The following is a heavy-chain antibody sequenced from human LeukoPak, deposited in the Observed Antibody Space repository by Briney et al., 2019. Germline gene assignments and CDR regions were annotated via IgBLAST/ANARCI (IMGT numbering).Heavy chain of an antibody. Sequence: PGGSLRLSCAASGFTFGSQWMRWVRQAPGKGLEWVACIKKDGSERYYVDSVKGRFTISRDNAKNSLYLQMNSLRAEDTAVYYCAALDTAMAPLPDWGQGTRVTVSS. J-gene: IGHJ4*02. CDR3: AALDTAMAPLPD. CDR2: IKKDGSER. CDR1: GFTFGSQW. D-gene: IGHD5-18*01. V-gene: IGHV3-7*01.